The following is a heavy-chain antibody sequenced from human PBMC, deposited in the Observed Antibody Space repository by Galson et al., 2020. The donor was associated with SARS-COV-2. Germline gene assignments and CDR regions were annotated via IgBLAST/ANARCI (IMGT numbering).Heavy chain of an antibody. CDR1: GFTFSSYG. Sequence: PGGSLRLSCAASGFTFSSYGMHWVRQAPGKGLEWVAVIWYDGSNKYYADSVKGRFTISRDTSKNTLYLQMNSLRAEDTAVYYCAREGRWELTPNAFDIWGQGTMVTVSS. CDR3: AREGRWELTPNAFDI. V-gene: IGHV3-33*01. D-gene: IGHD1-26*01. CDR2: IWYDGSNK. J-gene: IGHJ3*02.